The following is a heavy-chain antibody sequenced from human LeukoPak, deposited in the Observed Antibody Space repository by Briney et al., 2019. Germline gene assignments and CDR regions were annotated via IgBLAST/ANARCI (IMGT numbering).Heavy chain of an antibody. Sequence: PGGSLRLSCAASGITFSSHTMNWVRRAPGKGLEWVSSISSSSSYIYYAGSVKGRFTISRDNAKNSLFLQMTSLRAEDTAVYYCARDRSRNYGYYFDFWGQGTLVSVSS. V-gene: IGHV3-21*01. CDR3: ARDRSRNYGYYFDF. J-gene: IGHJ4*02. D-gene: IGHD4-11*01. CDR2: ISSSSSYI. CDR1: GITFSSHT.